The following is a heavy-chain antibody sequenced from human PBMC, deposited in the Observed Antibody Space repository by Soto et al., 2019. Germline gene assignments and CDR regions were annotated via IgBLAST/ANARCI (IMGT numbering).Heavy chain of an antibody. D-gene: IGHD5-12*01. Sequence: GGSMRLSCAPSRFTFGGHAISWARPPPGKGLEWVAGISGSGGSTYYADYVKGRFTISRDNSKNTLYLQMNSLRAEDTAVYYCAKQAGGWLHSPFDYWGQGTLVTVSS. CDR3: AKQAGGWLHSPFDY. V-gene: IGHV3-23*01. CDR2: ISGSGGST. CDR1: RFTFGGHA. J-gene: IGHJ4*02.